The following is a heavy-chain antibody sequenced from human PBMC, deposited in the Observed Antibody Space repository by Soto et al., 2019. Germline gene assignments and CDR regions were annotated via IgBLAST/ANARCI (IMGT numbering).Heavy chain of an antibody. CDR1: GFSFSSYA. V-gene: IGHV3-23*01. J-gene: IGHJ4*02. Sequence: EVQLLESGGGLIQPGGSLRLSCSASGFSFSSYAMMWVRQAPGKGLEWVSVISGRGGSSYFADSAKGRFTISRDNSKKMLYLEMNSLRAEDTAIYFCAKGSIKYSASVDYWGQGTLVIVSS. D-gene: IGHD1-26*01. CDR2: ISGRGGSS. CDR3: AKGSIKYSASVDY.